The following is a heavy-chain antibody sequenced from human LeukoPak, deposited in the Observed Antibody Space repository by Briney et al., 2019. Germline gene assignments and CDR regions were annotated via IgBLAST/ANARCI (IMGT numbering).Heavy chain of an antibody. Sequence: GGSLRLSCAASGFTFGDYYMSWIRQAPGKGLEWISYITFSSKTIYYADSVKGRFTITRDNAKKSLYLQMDSLRADDTAVYYCARDPGDILVAGTFDYWGQGTLVTVSS. CDR1: GFTFGDYY. D-gene: IGHD6-19*01. CDR3: ARDPGDILVAGTFDY. CDR2: ITFSSKTI. J-gene: IGHJ4*02. V-gene: IGHV3-11*04.